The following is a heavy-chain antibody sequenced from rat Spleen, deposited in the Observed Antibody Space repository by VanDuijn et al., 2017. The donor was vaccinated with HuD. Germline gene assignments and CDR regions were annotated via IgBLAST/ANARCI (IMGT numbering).Heavy chain of an antibody. CDR1: GYSITSGYG. Sequence: EVQLQESGPGLVKPSQSLSLTCSVTGYSITSGYGWSWIRKFPGNKLEWMGYINSAGSANYNPPLKSQISITRDTSKNQFFLQVNTVTTEDTATYYCARSYGITPFDYWGQGVIVTVSS. V-gene: IGHV3-3*01. CDR2: INSAGSA. CDR3: ARSYGITPFDY. D-gene: IGHD1-10*01. J-gene: IGHJ2*01.